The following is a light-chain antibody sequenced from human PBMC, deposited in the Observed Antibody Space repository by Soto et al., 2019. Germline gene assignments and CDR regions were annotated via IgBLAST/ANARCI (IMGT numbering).Light chain of an antibody. Sequence: EIVMTQSPATLSLSPGERATLSCRASQSVYSNLAWYQQKPGQTPRLLIYESSTRATGIPARFSGGGSGTEFTLTISSLQSEDLEDYFCQQYQSWPLTFGGGTKVEIK. CDR3: QQYQSWPLT. CDR2: ESS. V-gene: IGKV3-15*01. J-gene: IGKJ4*01. CDR1: QSVYSN.